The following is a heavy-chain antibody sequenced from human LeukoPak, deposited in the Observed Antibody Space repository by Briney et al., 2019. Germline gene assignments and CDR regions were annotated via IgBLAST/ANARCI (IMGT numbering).Heavy chain of an antibody. V-gene: IGHV3-30*04. CDR1: GFTFSSYA. Sequence: GGSLRLSCAASGFTFSSYAMSWVRQAPGKGLEWVAVISYDGSNKYYADSVKGRFTISRDNSKNTLYLQMNSLRAEDTAVYYCAREGSLRSYYDYYYYGMDVWGQGTTVTVSS. CDR2: ISYDGSNK. CDR3: AREGSLRSYYDYYYYGMDV. D-gene: IGHD1-26*01. J-gene: IGHJ6*02.